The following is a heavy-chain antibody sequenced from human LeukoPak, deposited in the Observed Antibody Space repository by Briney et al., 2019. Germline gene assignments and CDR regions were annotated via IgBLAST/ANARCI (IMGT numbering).Heavy chain of an antibody. CDR1: GYSISSGSYY. D-gene: IGHD6-19*01. CDR3: ARSGYSSGWYTDY. CDR2: IYTSGST. J-gene: IGHJ4*02. Sequence: PLETLSLTCTVSGYSISSGSYYWSWIRQPAGKGLEWIGRIYTSGSTNYNPSLKSRVTISVDTSKNQFSLKLSSVSAAGTAVYYCARSGYSSGWYTDYWGQGTLVTVSS. V-gene: IGHV4-61*02.